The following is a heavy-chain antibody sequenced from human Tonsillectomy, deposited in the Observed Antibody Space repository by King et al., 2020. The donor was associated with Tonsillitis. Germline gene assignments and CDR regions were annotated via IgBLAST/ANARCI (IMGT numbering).Heavy chain of an antibody. V-gene: IGHV3-48*02. D-gene: IGHD7-27*01. CDR3: AKTPLGRWYIDL. Sequence: VQLVESGGGLVQPGGSLRLSCAASGFTFSTYSIIWVRQAPGKGLEWISYISRSSTTISYADSVKGRFTVSRDNAKNSLFLQMNSLRDEDTAVYYCAKTPLGRWYIDLWGRGTLVTVSS. CDR2: ISRSSTTI. J-gene: IGHJ2*01. CDR1: GFTFSTYS.